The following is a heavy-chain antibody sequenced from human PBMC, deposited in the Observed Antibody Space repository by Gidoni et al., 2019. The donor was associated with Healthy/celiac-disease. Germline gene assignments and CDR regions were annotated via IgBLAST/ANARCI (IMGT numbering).Heavy chain of an antibody. CDR1: GFTFSSYG. CDR3: AKGYCSGGSCLPDY. D-gene: IGHD2-15*01. V-gene: IGHV3-30*18. J-gene: IGHJ4*02. Sequence: QVQLVESGGGVVQPGRSLRLSCAASGFTFSSYGMHWVRQAPGKGLEWVAVISYDGSNKYYADSVKGRFTISRDNSKNTLYLQMNSLRAEDTAVYYCAKGYCSGGSCLPDYWGQGTLVTVSS. CDR2: ISYDGSNK.